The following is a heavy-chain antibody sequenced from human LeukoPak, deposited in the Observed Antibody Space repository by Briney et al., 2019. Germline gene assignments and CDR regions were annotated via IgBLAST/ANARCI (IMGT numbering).Heavy chain of an antibody. CDR3: ARDQQGEGFDY. CDR1: GYTLTSYY. D-gene: IGHD3-10*01. V-gene: IGHV1-46*01. CDR2: INPSGGST. Sequence: ASVKVSCKASGYTLTSYYMHWVRQAPGQGLEWMGIINPSGGSTSYAQKFQGRVTMTRDTSTSTVYMELSSLRSEDTAVYYCARDQQGEGFDYWGQGTLVTVSS. J-gene: IGHJ4*02.